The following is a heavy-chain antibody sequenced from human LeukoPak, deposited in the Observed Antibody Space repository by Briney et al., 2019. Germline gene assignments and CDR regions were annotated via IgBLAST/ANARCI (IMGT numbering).Heavy chain of an antibody. Sequence: SETLSLTCGVYSGSFSGYYWTWFRQPPGKGLEWIGEFNHSWGAKYNPSLKSRATISVDTSKNHLSLSLNSVTAADTAVYYCAASLWFGIYPDYWGQGTLVTVSS. V-gene: IGHV4-34*01. D-gene: IGHD3-10*01. CDR2: FNHSWGA. CDR1: SGSFSGYY. CDR3: AASLWFGIYPDY. J-gene: IGHJ4*02.